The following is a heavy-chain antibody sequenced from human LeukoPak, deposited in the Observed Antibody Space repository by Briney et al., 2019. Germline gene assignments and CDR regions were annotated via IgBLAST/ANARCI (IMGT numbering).Heavy chain of an antibody. Sequence: ASETLSLTCKVSGYPIGLDYYWVWIRQAPGRGLQWIGGFHRGRIQYNSALKSRVTISIDSSKNQFSLRMWPVTAADTAFYFCARAPSSYESGNGYPNLGWLDPWGQGALVTVSS. CDR3: ARAPSSYESGNGYPNLGWLDP. CDR2: FHRGRI. D-gene: IGHD5-24*01. V-gene: IGHV4-38-2*02. J-gene: IGHJ5*02. CDR1: GYPIGLDYY.